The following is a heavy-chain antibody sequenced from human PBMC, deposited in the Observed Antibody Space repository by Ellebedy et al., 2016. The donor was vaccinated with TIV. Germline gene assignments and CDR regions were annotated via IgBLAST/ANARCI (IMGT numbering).Heavy chain of an antibody. CDR2: IKQDGSEK. Sequence: GGSLRLSXAASGFTFSSYWMSWVRQAPGKGLEWVASIKQDGSEKYYVDSVKGRFTISRDNAKNSLYLQMNSLRAEDTAVYYCARDRKVVTAIREYYYYYGMDVWGQGTTVTVSS. J-gene: IGHJ6*02. CDR1: GFTFSSYW. CDR3: ARDRKVVTAIREYYYYYGMDV. D-gene: IGHD2-21*02. V-gene: IGHV3-7*01.